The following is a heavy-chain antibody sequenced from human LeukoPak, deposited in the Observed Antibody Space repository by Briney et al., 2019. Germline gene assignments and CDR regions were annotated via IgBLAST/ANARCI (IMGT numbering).Heavy chain of an antibody. Sequence: GGSLRLSCAAPGFTFSKYALGWGRPAPGEGLGWVSAITGDGSSTYNADSVKGRFTVSRDNSKNTLYLQMNSLRAEDTATYYCAKARIVVVTALDYWGQGTLVIVSS. D-gene: IGHD2-21*02. CDR2: ITGDGSST. J-gene: IGHJ4*02. CDR3: AKARIVVVTALDY. CDR1: GFTFSKYA. V-gene: IGHV3-23*01.